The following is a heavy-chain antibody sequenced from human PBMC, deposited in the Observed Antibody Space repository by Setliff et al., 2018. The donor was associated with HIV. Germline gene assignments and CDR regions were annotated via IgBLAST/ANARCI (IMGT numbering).Heavy chain of an antibody. Sequence: LSLTCAVSAYSISSGYYWGWIRQPPGKGLEWIGSIYHSGSIYYNPSLKSRVTISVDTSKNQFSLKLSSVTAADTAVYYCARERGWPPDYYYGMDVWGQGTTVTVSS. J-gene: IGHJ6*02. V-gene: IGHV4-38-2*02. CDR3: ARERGWPPDYYYGMDV. CDR1: AYSISSGYY. D-gene: IGHD2-15*01. CDR2: IYHSGSI.